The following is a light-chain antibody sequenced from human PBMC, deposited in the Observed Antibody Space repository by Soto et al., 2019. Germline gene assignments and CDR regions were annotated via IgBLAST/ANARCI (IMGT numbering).Light chain of an antibody. CDR3: XXWDSSSDHVV. CDR1: NIGIKS. CDR2: YDX. J-gene: IGLJ2*01. V-gene: IGLV3-21*04. Sequence: SYELTQPPSVSVAPGQTARITCGGNNIGIKSVHWYQQKPGQAPVLVXYYDXXXPSGIPXXXXXXNSGNTATLTISRVEAXXXXXXXXXXWDSSSDHVVFGGGTKLTVL.